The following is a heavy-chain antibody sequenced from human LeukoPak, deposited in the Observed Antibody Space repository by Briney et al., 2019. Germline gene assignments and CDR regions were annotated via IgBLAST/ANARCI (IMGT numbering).Heavy chain of an antibody. CDR3: AKDLGSYSSTWHYYHYAMDV. CDR1: GFTVSSNY. V-gene: IGHV3-66*01. CDR2: IYSGGST. D-gene: IGHD6-13*01. J-gene: IGHJ6*02. Sequence: GGSLRLSCAASGFTVSSNYMSWVRQAPGKGLEWVSIIYSGGSTYYADSVKGRFTISRDNSRNTLYLQMNSLRAEDTAVYYCAKDLGSYSSTWHYYHYAMDVWGQGTTVTVSS.